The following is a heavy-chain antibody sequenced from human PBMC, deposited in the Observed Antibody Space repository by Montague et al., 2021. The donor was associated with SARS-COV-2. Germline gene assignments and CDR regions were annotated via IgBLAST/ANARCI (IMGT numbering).Heavy chain of an antibody. J-gene: IGHJ4*02. CDR1: GDSVWSNTGA. CDR3: VRDTGSAQAGFDA. Sequence: CAISGDSVWSNTGAWNWIRQSPSGGLEWLGRTNCRSKWTSDYATSVEGRISIDPDTSKNQFFLHLRSVTPEDTGVYYCVRDTGSAQAGFDAWGQGTLVTVSS. CDR2: TNCRSKWTS. V-gene: IGHV6-1*01. D-gene: IGHD4-17*01.